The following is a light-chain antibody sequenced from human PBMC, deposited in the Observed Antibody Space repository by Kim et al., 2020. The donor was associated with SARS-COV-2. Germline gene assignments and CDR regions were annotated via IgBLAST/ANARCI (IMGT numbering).Light chain of an antibody. CDR2: SAS. Sequence: SVSPGDRATLYCRASQSVSTNLAWYQQKPGQAPRRLIYSASTRFSGVPARFSGSGSGTEFTLSIGSLQSEDFARYYCQQYNDWPRTFGQGTKLEI. CDR1: QSVSTN. J-gene: IGKJ2*02. CDR3: QQYNDWPRT. V-gene: IGKV3-15*01.